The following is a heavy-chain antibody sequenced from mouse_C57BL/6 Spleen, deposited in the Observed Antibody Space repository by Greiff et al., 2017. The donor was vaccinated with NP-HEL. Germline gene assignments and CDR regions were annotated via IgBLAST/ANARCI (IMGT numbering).Heavy chain of an antibody. J-gene: IGHJ4*01. CDR1: GFTFTDYY. D-gene: IGHD2-14*01. Sequence: EVKVVESGGGLVQPGGSLSLSCAASGFTFTDYYMSWVRQPPGKALEWLGFIRNKANGYTTEYSASVKGRFTISRDNSQSILYLQMNALRAEDSATYYCARSGVRYAMDYWGQGTSVTVSS. CDR2: IRNKANGYTT. CDR3: ARSGVRYAMDY. V-gene: IGHV7-3*01.